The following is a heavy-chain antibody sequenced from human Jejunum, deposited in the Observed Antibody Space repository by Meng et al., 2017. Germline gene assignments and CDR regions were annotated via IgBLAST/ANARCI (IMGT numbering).Heavy chain of an antibody. J-gene: IGHJ4*02. CDR1: GFIFSNYE. CDR2: ISGSIGTI. Sequence: GESLKISCAASGFIFSNYEMIWVRQAPGKGLEWISYISGSIGTIYYADSVKGRFTVSSDNAKNSFFLQMNSLRAEDTAVYYCARMALVAFDYWGQGTLVTVSS. CDR3: ARMALVAFDY. D-gene: IGHD5-24*01. V-gene: IGHV3-48*03.